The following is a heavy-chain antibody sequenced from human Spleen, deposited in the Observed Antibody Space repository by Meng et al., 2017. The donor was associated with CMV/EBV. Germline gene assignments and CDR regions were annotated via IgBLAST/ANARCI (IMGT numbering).Heavy chain of an antibody. CDR1: GYTFTSYG. CDR2: ISAYNGNT. V-gene: IGHV1-18*01. Sequence: ASVKVSCKASGYTFTSYGISWVRQAPGQGLEWMGWISAYNGNTNYAQKLQGRVTITADKSTSTAYMELSSLRSEDTAVYYCARKGDAFDIWGQGTMVTVSS. J-gene: IGHJ3*02. CDR3: ARKGDAFDI.